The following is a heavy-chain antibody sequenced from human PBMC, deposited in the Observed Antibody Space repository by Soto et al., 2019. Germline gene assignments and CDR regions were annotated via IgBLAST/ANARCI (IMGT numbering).Heavy chain of an antibody. CDR3: IRGVSPYYYDY. CDR1: GFIFSGSA. CDR2: ILSKAGNYAT. J-gene: IGHJ4*02. V-gene: IGHV3-73*01. D-gene: IGHD3-3*01. Sequence: EVQLVESGGGLVQPGGSLKLSCAASGFIFSGSAVHWVRQASGKGLEWVGRILSKAGNYATAYPASMKGRFTISRDDSENTAFLQMNRLKTEDTAVYYCIRGVSPYYYDYWGQGTLVAVSS.